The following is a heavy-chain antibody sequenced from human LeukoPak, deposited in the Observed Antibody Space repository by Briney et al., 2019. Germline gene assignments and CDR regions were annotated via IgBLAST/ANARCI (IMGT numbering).Heavy chain of an antibody. CDR2: ISSSGSTI. Sequence: GGSLRLSCVASGFTFSSNGMHWVRQAPGKGLEWVSYISSSGSTIYYADSVKGRFTISRDNAKDSLYLQMNSLRAEDTAVYYCARKSITIFSLDYWGQGTLVTVSS. D-gene: IGHD3-9*01. CDR1: GFTFSSNG. J-gene: IGHJ4*02. CDR3: ARKSITIFSLDY. V-gene: IGHV3-48*03.